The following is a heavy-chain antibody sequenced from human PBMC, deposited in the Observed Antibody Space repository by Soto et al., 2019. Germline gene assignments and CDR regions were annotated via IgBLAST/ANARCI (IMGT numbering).Heavy chain of an antibody. D-gene: IGHD4-17*01. CDR2: IGGRGGNT. CDR3: AKPSAYGDFAGSFDS. J-gene: IGHJ4*02. V-gene: IGHV3-23*01. Sequence: EVHLLESGGGLVQRGGSLRLSSVASGFTFNNYAMNWVREAPGKGLEWVSNIGGRGGNTFYADSMRGRFTISRDNSKNTVYLQMNNLRVDDSATYYCAKPSAYGDFAGSFDSWGQGTLVTVSP. CDR1: GFTFNNYA.